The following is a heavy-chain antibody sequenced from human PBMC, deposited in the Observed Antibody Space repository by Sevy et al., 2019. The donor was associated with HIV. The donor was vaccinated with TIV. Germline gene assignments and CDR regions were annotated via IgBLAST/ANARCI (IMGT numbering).Heavy chain of an antibody. D-gene: IGHD3-10*01. V-gene: IGHV3-13*01. Sequence: GASLRLSCAASGFNLRTYDMHWVRQAPGKGLEWVSAIGTAGDTSYPASVKGRFTISRENARNSLHLQMNNLGVGDTAMYFCARGGSDAFDFWGRGAMVTVSS. CDR2: IGTAGDT. J-gene: IGHJ3*01. CDR1: GFNLRTYD. CDR3: ARGGSDAFDF.